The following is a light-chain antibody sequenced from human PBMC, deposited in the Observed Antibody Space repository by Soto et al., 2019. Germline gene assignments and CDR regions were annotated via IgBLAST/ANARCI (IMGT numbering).Light chain of an antibody. CDR1: QSVSGC. Sequence: EIVLTQSPATLSLSPGERATLSCGASQSVSGCLAWYQQKPGQAPRLLIYDASKRATGTPARFTGRGSGTDFTLTISSLEPEDFAVYYCHQRFSWPLPFGGGTKVDI. CDR3: HQRFSWPLP. CDR2: DAS. J-gene: IGKJ4*01. V-gene: IGKV3-11*01.